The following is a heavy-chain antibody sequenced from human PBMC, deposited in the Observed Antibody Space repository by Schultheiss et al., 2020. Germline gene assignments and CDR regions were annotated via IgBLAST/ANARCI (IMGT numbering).Heavy chain of an antibody. CDR2: IHYSGST. Sequence: SETLSLTCIVSGGSISSDYWSWIRQPPGKGLEWIGYIHYSGSTNYNPSLKSRVTISVDTSNNQFSLKLSSVTAADTAVYYCARDSQNYYDSSGYYYYYYMDVWGKGTTVTVSS. J-gene: IGHJ6*03. CDR3: ARDSQNYYDSSGYYYYYYMDV. V-gene: IGHV4-59*01. D-gene: IGHD3-22*01. CDR1: GGSISSDY.